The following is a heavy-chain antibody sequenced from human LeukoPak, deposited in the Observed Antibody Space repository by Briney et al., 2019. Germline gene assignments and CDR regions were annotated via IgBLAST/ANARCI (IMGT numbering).Heavy chain of an antibody. V-gene: IGHV3-30*04. CDR2: ISYDGNHI. CDR3: ARDAYGDYSFDY. J-gene: IGHJ4*02. Sequence: PGGSLRLSCAASGFVFRSYPMQWVRQAPGKGLEWVTIISYDGNHIFYADSVKGRFTISRDNAKNSLYLQMNSLRAEDTAVYYCARDAYGDYSFDYWGQGTLVTVSS. D-gene: IGHD4-17*01. CDR1: GFVFRSYP.